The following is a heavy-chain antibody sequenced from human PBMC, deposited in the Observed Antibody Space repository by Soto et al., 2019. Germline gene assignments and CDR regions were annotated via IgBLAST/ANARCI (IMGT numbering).Heavy chain of an antibody. Sequence: EVQLVESGGGLVKPGGSLRLSCVASGFTFSGYSINWVRQAPGKGLEWVSYISGPSIYIYYADSVKGRFTISRDNAKSAVSLQMPTLRAEETAVYYCARGFRNGFNVCGQGTTVSASS. D-gene: IGHD2-8*01. CDR3: ARGFRNGFNV. CDR1: GFTFSGYS. CDR2: ISGPSIYI. J-gene: IGHJ6*02. V-gene: IGHV3-21*01.